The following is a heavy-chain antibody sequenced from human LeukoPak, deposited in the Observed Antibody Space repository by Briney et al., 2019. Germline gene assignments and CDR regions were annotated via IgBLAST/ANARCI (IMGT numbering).Heavy chain of an antibody. CDR3: ASRSSIWSGYQDTLYYFDS. CDR2: IHYSGST. V-gene: IGHV4-59*01. Sequence: SETLSLTCTVSGGSISSYYWSWIRRPPGKRLEWIGHIHYSGSTNYNPSLKSRVTISVDTSKNQFSLKLSSVTAADTAVYHCASRSSIWSGYQDTLYYFDSWGQGTLVTVSS. J-gene: IGHJ4*02. D-gene: IGHD3-3*01. CDR1: GGSISSYY.